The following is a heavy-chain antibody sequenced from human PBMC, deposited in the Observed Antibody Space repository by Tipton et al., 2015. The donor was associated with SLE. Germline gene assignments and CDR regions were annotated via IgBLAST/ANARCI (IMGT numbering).Heavy chain of an antibody. J-gene: IGHJ6*02. D-gene: IGHD3-10*01. V-gene: IGHV4-34*01. CDR2: INHSGST. CDR1: GGSFSGYH. CDR3: ARGHNVLLWFGELLDHQGHYGMDV. Sequence: LRLSCAVYGGSFSGYHWSWIRQPPGKGLEWIGEINHSGSTNYNPSLKSRVTISVDTSKNQFSLKLSSVTAADTAVYYCARGHNVLLWFGELLDHQGHYGMDVWGQGTTVTVSS.